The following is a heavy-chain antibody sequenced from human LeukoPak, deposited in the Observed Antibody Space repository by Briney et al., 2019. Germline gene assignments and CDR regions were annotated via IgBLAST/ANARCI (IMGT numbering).Heavy chain of an antibody. CDR3: AKGGIAVAGTEKYFDY. V-gene: IGHV3-23*01. CDR2: ISGSGGST. D-gene: IGHD6-19*01. J-gene: IGHJ4*02. Sequence: GGSLRLSCAASGFTFSSYAMSWVRQAPGKGLEWVSAISGSGGSTYYADSVKGRFTISRDNSKNTLYLQMNSLRAEDTALYYCAKGGIAVAGTEKYFDYWGQGTLVTVSS. CDR1: GFTFSSYA.